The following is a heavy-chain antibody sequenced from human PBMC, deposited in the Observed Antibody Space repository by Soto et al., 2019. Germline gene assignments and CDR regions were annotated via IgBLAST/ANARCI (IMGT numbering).Heavy chain of an antibody. Sequence: EVQLVESGGGLVQPGGSLRLSCAASGFPFSSYGMNWVRHAPGKGLECVSYISSSSSTIYYADSVKGRFTISRDNAKNSLYLQMNSLRAEDTAVYYCARDQADIVVVVAAKTDAFDIWGQGTMVTVSS. J-gene: IGHJ3*02. CDR3: ARDQADIVVVVAAKTDAFDI. CDR1: GFPFSSYG. V-gene: IGHV3-48*01. D-gene: IGHD2-15*01. CDR2: ISSSSSTI.